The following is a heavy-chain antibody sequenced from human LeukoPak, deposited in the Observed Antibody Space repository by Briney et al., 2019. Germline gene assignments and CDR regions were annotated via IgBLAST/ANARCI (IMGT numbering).Heavy chain of an antibody. CDR2: ISAYNGNT. J-gene: IGHJ4*02. V-gene: IGHV1-18*04. CDR1: GYTFTGYY. Sequence: ASVKVSCKASGYTFTGYYMHWVRQAPGQGLEWMGWISAYNGNTNYAQKLQGRVTMTTDTSTSTAYMELRSLRSDDTAVYYCARDPTNWIDYWGQGTLVTVSS. CDR3: ARDPTNWIDY. D-gene: IGHD1-1*01.